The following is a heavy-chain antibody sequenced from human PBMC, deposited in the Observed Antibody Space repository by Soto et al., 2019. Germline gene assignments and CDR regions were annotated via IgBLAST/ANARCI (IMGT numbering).Heavy chain of an antibody. CDR3: ARDLYGEEAFDP. CDR2: ITSSSTTI. J-gene: IGHJ5*02. V-gene: IGHV3-48*01. Sequence: EVQLVESGGGLVQPGGSLRLSCAASGFTFSTYSMNWVRQAPGRGLEWVSFITSSSTTIYYEDSVKGRFTISRDNAKNSLYLQMNSLRAEDTAVYYCARDLYGEEAFDPWGQGTLVTVSS. CDR1: GFTFSTYS. D-gene: IGHD4-17*01.